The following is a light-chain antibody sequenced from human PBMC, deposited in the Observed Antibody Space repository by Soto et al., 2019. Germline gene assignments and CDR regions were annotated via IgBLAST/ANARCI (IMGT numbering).Light chain of an antibody. CDR2: KAS. V-gene: IGKV1-5*03. CDR1: QSISSG. Sequence: DIQMTQSPSTLSASVGDRVTITCRARQSISSGLAWYQQKPGKAPKVLIYKASSLESGVPSRFSGSGSGTEFNLTISSLQPDDFATYYCQQYNSYPWTFGQGTKVEIK. J-gene: IGKJ1*01. CDR3: QQYNSYPWT.